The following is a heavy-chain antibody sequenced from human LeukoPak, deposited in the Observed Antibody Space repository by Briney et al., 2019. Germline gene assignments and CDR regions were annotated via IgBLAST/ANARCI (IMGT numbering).Heavy chain of an antibody. Sequence: SETLSLTCTVSDGSIINNNHYWGWTRQPPGKGLEWIGSISYSGGTAYNPSLRSRVTISVDTSKNQFSLKVNSATAADTAVYYCAREVEYYDSSGYRPHAFDIWGQGTLVTASS. J-gene: IGHJ3*02. D-gene: IGHD3-22*01. CDR1: DGSIINNNHY. V-gene: IGHV4-39*02. CDR3: AREVEYYDSSGYRPHAFDI. CDR2: ISYSGGT.